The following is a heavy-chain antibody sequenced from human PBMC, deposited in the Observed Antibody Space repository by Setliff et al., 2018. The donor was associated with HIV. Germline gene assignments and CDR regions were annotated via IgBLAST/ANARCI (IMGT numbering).Heavy chain of an antibody. D-gene: IGHD3-10*01. CDR2: ISAYNGNT. Sequence: ASVKVSCKAPGYTFTSYGISWVRQAPGQGLEWMGWISAYNGNTNYAQKLQGRVTMTTDTSTTTAYMELRSRRSDDMAVYYCATLAGDYYYSGRGYYFMDVWGKGTTVTVSS. CDR3: ATLAGDYYYSGRGYYFMDV. CDR1: GYTFTSYG. J-gene: IGHJ6*03. V-gene: IGHV1-18*03.